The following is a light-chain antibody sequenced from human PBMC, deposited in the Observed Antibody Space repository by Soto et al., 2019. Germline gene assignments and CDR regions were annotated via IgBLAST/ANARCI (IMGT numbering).Light chain of an antibody. CDR2: DVS. CDR1: SSDIGAYNF. V-gene: IGLV2-14*03. J-gene: IGLJ1*01. Sequence: QSVLTQPASVCGSPGQSITISCTGTSSDIGAYNFVSWYQQHPGKAPKLMIYDVSNRPSGVSNRFSGSKSGDTASLTISGLQAEDEADYYCSSYTISAADVFGTGTKVTVL. CDR3: SSYTISAADV.